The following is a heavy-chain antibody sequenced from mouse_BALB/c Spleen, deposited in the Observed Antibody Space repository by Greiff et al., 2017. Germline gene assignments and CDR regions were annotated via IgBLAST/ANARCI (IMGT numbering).Heavy chain of an antibody. CDR3: ARSEVNYYGSSFDY. J-gene: IGHJ2*01. CDR2: INPYNDGT. Sequence: VQLQQSGPELVKPGASVKMSCKASGYTFTSYVMHWVKQKPGQGLEWIGYINPYNDGTKYNEKFKGKATLTSDKSSSTAYMELSSLTSEDSAVYYCARSEVNYYGSSFDYWGQGTTRTVSS. D-gene: IGHD1-1*01. V-gene: IGHV1-14*01. CDR1: GYTFTSYV.